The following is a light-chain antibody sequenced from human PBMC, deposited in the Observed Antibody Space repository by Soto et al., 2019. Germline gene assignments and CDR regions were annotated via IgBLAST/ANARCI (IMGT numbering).Light chain of an antibody. CDR2: GAS. CDR1: QSVSSN. V-gene: IGKV3-15*01. J-gene: IGKJ1*01. CDR3: QQSNNCTQV. Sequence: EIGLTQCPATLSVPPGERATLSCRASQSVSSNFAWYQQKPGQPPRLIIYGASRSATGPPARFSGSGSGTEFTLTISRLQSEDFAVYYCQQSNNCTQVFGTGTKV.